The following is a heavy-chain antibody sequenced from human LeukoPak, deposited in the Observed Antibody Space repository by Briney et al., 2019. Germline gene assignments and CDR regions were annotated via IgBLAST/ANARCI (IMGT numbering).Heavy chain of an antibody. CDR3: ARDRAPLVPAAIRYYYYYMDV. CDR1: GGTFSSYA. J-gene: IGHJ6*03. V-gene: IGHV1-69*13. D-gene: IGHD2-2*02. CDR2: IIPIFGTA. Sequence: SVKVSCKASGGTFSSYAISWVRQAPGQGLEWVGGIIPIFGTANYAQKFQGRVTITADESTSTAYMELSSLRSEDTAVYYCARDRAPLVPAAIRYYYYYMDVWGKGTTVSVSS.